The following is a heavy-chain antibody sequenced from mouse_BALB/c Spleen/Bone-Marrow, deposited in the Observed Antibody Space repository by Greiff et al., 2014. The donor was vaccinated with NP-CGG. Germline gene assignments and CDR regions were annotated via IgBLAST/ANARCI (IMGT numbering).Heavy chain of an antibody. D-gene: IGHD2-4*01. J-gene: IGHJ3*01. V-gene: IGHV5-12*02. CDR1: GFTFSDYY. CDR3: ARHNYDETRFAY. CDR2: ISNGGGST. Sequence: EVMLVESGGGLVQPGGSLKLSCATSGFTFSDYYMYWVRQTPEKRLEWVAYISNGGGSTYYPDTVKGRFTISRDNAKNTLYLQMSRLKSEDTAMYYCARHNYDETRFAYWGQGTLVTVSA.